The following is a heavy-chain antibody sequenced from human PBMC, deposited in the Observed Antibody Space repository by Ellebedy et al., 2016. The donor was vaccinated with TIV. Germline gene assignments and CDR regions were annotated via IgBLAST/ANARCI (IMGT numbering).Heavy chain of an antibody. CDR3: ARDSSPYGSGFFQH. Sequence: SETLSLXCAVYGGSFSGYYWSWIRQPPGKGLEWIGEINHSGSTNYNPSLKSRVTISVDTSKNQFSLKLSSVTAADTAVYYCARDSSPYGSGFFQHWGQGTLVTVSS. CDR1: GGSFSGYY. CDR2: INHSGST. V-gene: IGHV4-34*01. J-gene: IGHJ1*01. D-gene: IGHD3-10*01.